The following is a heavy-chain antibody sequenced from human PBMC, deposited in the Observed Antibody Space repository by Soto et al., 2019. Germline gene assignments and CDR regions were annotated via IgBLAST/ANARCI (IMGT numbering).Heavy chain of an antibody. Sequence: EVQLVESGRGLVQPGGSLRLSCVASGFSFGSSWMIWVRQAPGKGLEWVANIKKDGSQISYLDSVRGRFTISRDNAKNSLYLQMNSLRAEDTALYYCARDVSPGSSSLYLDAFDIWGQGTMVTVSS. CDR2: IKKDGSQI. V-gene: IGHV3-7*05. J-gene: IGHJ3*02. CDR1: GFSFGSSW. D-gene: IGHD6-13*01. CDR3: ARDVSPGSSSLYLDAFDI.